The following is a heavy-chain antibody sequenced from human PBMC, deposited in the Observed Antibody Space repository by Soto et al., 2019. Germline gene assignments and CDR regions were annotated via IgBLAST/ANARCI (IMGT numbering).Heavy chain of an antibody. D-gene: IGHD3-3*01. CDR1: GGSISSSSYY. CDR2: IYYSGST. Sequence: SETLSLTCTVSGGSISSSSYYWGWIRQPPGKGLEWIGSIYYSGSTYYNPSLKSRVTISVDTSKNQFSLKLSSVTAADTAVYYCARQAIFGMVTSNYWGQGTLVTVSS. V-gene: IGHV4-39*01. CDR3: ARQAIFGMVTSNY. J-gene: IGHJ4*02.